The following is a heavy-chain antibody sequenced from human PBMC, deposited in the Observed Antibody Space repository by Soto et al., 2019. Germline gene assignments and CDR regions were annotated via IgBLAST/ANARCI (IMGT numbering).Heavy chain of an antibody. CDR3: AGLRLGEGFDP. V-gene: IGHV4-61*01. CDR2: IFYSGST. D-gene: IGHD3-16*01. Sequence: SSETLSLTCTVSGGSVNSGTYYWNWIRQPPGKGLEWIGYIFYSGSTNYNPSLKRRVTISLDTSKNQFSMRLTSVTAADTAVYYCAGLRLGEGFDPWGQGALVTVSS. J-gene: IGHJ5*02. CDR1: GGSVNSGTYY.